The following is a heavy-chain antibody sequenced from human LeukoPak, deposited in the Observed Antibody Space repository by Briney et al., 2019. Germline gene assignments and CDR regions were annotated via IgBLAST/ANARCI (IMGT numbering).Heavy chain of an antibody. CDR3: ARHSAAPGITIFGVVNCFDP. J-gene: IGHJ5*02. CDR2: IYHSGST. V-gene: IGHV4-38-2*01. D-gene: IGHD3-3*01. CDR1: GYSISSGYY. Sequence: KPSETLSLTCAVSGYSISSGYYWGWIRQPPGKGLEWIGSIYHSGSTYYNPSLKSRVTISVDTSNNQFSLKLSSVTAADTAVYYCARHSAAPGITIFGVVNCFDPWGRGTLVTVSS.